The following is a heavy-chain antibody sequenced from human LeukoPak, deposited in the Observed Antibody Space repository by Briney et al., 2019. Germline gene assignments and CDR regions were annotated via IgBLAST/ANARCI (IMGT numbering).Heavy chain of an antibody. D-gene: IGHD1-26*01. V-gene: IGHV1-2*02. CDR3: ATRIVGATPFDY. J-gene: IGHJ4*02. CDR2: INPNSGGT. Sequence: ASVKVSCKASGYTFTGYYMHWLRQAPGQGLEWMGWINPNSGGTNYAQKFQGRVTMTRDTSISTAYMELSRLRSDDTAVYYCATRIVGATPFDYWGQGTLVTVSS. CDR1: GYTFTGYY.